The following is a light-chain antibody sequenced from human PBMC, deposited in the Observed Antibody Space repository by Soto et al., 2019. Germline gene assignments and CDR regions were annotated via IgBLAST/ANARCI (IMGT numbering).Light chain of an antibody. J-gene: IGKJ1*01. CDR3: QQYDTSSGT. CDR2: AAS. V-gene: IGKV1-27*01. Sequence: DIQMTQSPSSLSASVGDRVTITCRASQGIGNYLAWYQQRPGKVPKLLIYAASTLQSGVPSRFSGSGSGTKFTLTIASLQPYDFATYYCQQYDTSSGTFGPGTKVDIK. CDR1: QGIGNY.